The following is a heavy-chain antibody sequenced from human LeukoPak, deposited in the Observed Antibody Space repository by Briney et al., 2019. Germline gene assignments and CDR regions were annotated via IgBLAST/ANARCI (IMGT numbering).Heavy chain of an antibody. Sequence: GGSLRLSCAASGFTFSSYWVSWVRQAPGKGREGVANIKQDGSEKYYVDSVKGRFTISRDNAKNSLYLQMNSLRAEDTAVYYCARDGGYSSGSTYFDYWGQGTLVTVSS. CDR1: GFTFSSYW. V-gene: IGHV3-7*03. CDR3: ARDGGYSSGSTYFDY. D-gene: IGHD6-19*01. J-gene: IGHJ4*02. CDR2: IKQDGSEK.